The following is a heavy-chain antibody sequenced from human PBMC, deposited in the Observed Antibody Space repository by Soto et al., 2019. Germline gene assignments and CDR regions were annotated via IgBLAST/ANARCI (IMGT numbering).Heavy chain of an antibody. CDR2: IIPIFGTA. V-gene: IGHV1-69*12. CDR1: GGTFSSYA. CDR3: ARSAHRLGWYFDL. D-gene: IGHD6-19*01. Sequence: QVQLVKSGAEGKKPGSSVKVSCKASGGTFSSYAISWVRQAPGQGLEWMGGIIPIFGTANYAQKFKGRVTITADESTSTAYMELSSMRSEDKAVYYCARSAHRLGWYFDLWGRGTLVTVSS. J-gene: IGHJ2*01.